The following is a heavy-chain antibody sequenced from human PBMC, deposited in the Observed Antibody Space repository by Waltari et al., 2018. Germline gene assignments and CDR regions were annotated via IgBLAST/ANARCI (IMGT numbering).Heavy chain of an antibody. CDR1: GGSFSGYY. CDR3: ARSPYYDILTGFSIYYYYYGMDV. Sequence: QVQLQQWGAGLLKPSETLSLTCAVYGGSFSGYYGSWIRQTPGQGPEWVGEINHSGSPNYNPSLKSRVTISVDTSKNQFSLKLSSVTAADTAVYYCARSPYYDILTGFSIYYYYYGMDVWGQGTTVTVSS. V-gene: IGHV4-34*01. CDR2: INHSGSP. D-gene: IGHD3-9*01. J-gene: IGHJ6*02.